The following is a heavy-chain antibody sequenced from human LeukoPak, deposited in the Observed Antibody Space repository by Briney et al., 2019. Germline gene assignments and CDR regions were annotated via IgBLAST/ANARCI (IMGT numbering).Heavy chain of an antibody. J-gene: IGHJ4*02. Sequence: PGGSLRLSCAASGFTFSSYGMSWVRQAPGKGLEWVAVISYDGSNKYYADSVKGRFTISRDNSKNTLYLQMNSLRAEDTAVYYCAKGGALGTLDYWGQGTLVTVSS. CDR3: AKGGALGTLDY. V-gene: IGHV3-30*18. CDR2: ISYDGSNK. D-gene: IGHD1-26*01. CDR1: GFTFSSYG.